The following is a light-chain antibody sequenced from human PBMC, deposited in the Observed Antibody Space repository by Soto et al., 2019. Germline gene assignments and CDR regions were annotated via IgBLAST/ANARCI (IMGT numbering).Light chain of an antibody. Sequence: EIVLTQSPATLSLSPGERATLSCRASQSVSSYLAWYQQKPGQAPRLLIYDASNRATGIPARFSGSGSGTDFTLTISSLEPEDFAVYYCQQRSNWPPVLTFGGG. CDR1: QSVSSY. J-gene: IGKJ4*01. CDR2: DAS. V-gene: IGKV3-11*01. CDR3: QQRSNWPPVLT.